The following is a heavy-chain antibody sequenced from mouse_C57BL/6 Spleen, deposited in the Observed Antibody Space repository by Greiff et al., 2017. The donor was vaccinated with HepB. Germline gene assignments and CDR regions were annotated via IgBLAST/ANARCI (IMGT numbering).Heavy chain of an antibody. CDR1: GYTFTSYT. V-gene: IGHV1-4*01. CDR2: INPSSGYT. J-gene: IGHJ2*01. CDR3: AGDYYGSSIGDY. D-gene: IGHD1-1*01. Sequence: VMLVESGAELARPGASVKMSCKASGYTFTSYTMHWVKQRPGQGLEWIGYINPSSGYTKYNQKFKDKATLTADNSSSTAYMQLSSLTSEDSAVYDCAGDYYGSSIGDYWGQGTTLTVSS.